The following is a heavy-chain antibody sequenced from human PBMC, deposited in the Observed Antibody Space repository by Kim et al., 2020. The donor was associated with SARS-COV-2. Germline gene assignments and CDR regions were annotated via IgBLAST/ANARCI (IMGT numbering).Heavy chain of an antibody. V-gene: IGHV4-34*01. Sequence: SETLSLTCAVYGGSFSGYYWSWIRQPPGKGLEWIGEINHSGSTNYNPSLKSRVTISVDTSKNQFSPKLSSVTAADTAVYYCSRGTLRYFDWLFHDTAFDIWGQGTMVTVSS. CDR3: SRGTLRYFDWLFHDTAFDI. CDR2: INHSGST. D-gene: IGHD3-9*01. J-gene: IGHJ3*02. CDR1: GGSFSGYY.